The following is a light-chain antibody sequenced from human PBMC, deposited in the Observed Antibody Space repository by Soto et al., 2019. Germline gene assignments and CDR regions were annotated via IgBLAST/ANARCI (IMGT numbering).Light chain of an antibody. CDR1: QSVSSN. CDR2: GAS. J-gene: IGKJ5*01. V-gene: IGKV3-15*01. Sequence: EIVMTQSPATLSVSPGERATLSCRASQSVSSNLAWYQQKPGQAPRLLIYGASTRATGIPIRFSGSGSGTEFTLTISSLQSEDFAVYYCQQYKDWPLITFGQGTRLEI. CDR3: QQYKDWPLIT.